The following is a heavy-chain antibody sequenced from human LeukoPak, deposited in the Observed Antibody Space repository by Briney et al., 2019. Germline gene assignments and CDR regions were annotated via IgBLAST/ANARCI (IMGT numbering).Heavy chain of an antibody. CDR3: ARDAACDSSGYYGNFDY. Sequence: GGSLRLSCAASGFTFSSYSMNWVRQAPGKGLEWVSYISSSSSTIYYADSVKGRFTISRDNAKNSLYLQMNSLRDEDTAVYYCARDAACDSSGYYGNFDYWGQGTLVTVSS. CDR2: ISSSSSTI. D-gene: IGHD3-22*01. CDR1: GFTFSSYS. J-gene: IGHJ4*02. V-gene: IGHV3-48*02.